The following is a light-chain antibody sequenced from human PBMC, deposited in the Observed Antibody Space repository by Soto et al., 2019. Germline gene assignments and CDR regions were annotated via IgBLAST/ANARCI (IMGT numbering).Light chain of an antibody. Sequence: QSALTQPASVSGSPGQSITISCTGTSSSVGTYNYVSWYQQHPGKAPKLMIFDVSQRPSEVSYRFSGSKSGDTASLTISGLQTTDEADYYCCSYAGRDSWVFGGGTKVTVL. CDR3: CSYAGRDSWV. V-gene: IGLV2-23*02. J-gene: IGLJ3*02. CDR1: SSSVGTYNY. CDR2: DVS.